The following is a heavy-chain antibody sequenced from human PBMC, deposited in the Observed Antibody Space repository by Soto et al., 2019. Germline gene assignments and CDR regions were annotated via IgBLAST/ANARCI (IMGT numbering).Heavy chain of an antibody. J-gene: IGHJ4*02. CDR2: ISGGGATT. V-gene: IGHV3-23*01. D-gene: IGHD6-19*01. Sequence: GGSLRLSCSASGFTFNSHAMSWVRQTPGTGLEWVSGISGGGATTYYADSVKGRFTIPRDNSKNTLYLQIYSLRAEDTAVYYCAKQAGYSSDPFDYWGQGTLVTVSS. CDR1: GFTFNSHA. CDR3: AKQAGYSSDPFDY.